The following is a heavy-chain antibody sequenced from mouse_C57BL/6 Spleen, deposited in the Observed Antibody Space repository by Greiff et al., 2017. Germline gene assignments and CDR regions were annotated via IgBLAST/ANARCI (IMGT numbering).Heavy chain of an antibody. Sequence: VQLQQPGAELVKPGASVKLSCKASGYTFTSYWMQWVKQRPGQGLEWIGEIDPSASYTNYNQKFKGKATLTVDTTSSTADMQLSSLTSEDSAVYYCARRPAMDYWGQGTSVTVSS. CDR3: ARRPAMDY. V-gene: IGHV1-50*01. CDR2: IDPSASYT. J-gene: IGHJ4*01. CDR1: GYTFTSYW.